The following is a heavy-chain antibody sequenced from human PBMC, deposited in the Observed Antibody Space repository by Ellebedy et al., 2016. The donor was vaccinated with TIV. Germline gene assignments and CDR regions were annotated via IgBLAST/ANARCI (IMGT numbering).Heavy chain of an antibody. D-gene: IGHD5-24*01. J-gene: IGHJ3*01. CDR2: INGPGAT. Sequence: GESLKISXVASGLTFSTSAISWVRQAPGKGLEWVSAINGPGATWYADSVRGRFTISRDNSKTTVDLQMNSLRAEDTAIYYCARDRNFPNDVFDVWGQGAMVTVSS. CDR1: GLTFSTSA. CDR3: ARDRNFPNDVFDV. V-gene: IGHV3-23*01.